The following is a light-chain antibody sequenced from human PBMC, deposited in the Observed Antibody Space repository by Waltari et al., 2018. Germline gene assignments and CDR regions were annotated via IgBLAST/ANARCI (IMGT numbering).Light chain of an antibody. J-gene: IGKJ2*01. CDR2: GAS. CDR1: QRINSY. Sequence: DIQMTQSPSSLSASVGDRATITCRASQRINSYLNWYQQKPGKAPKLLIYGASSLQSGVPSGFSGSGSGTEFTLTISSLQPEDSATYYCQQSYSSPYTFGQGTKLEIK. CDR3: QQSYSSPYT. V-gene: IGKV1-39*01.